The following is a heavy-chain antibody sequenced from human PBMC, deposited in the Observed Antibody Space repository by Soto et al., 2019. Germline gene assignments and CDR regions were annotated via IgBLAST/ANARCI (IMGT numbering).Heavy chain of an antibody. CDR1: GGSISSYY. CDR3: ARDCSGGSCYSGDAFDI. D-gene: IGHD2-15*01. V-gene: IGHV4-59*01. Sequence: SETLSLTCTVSGGSISSYYWSWIRQPPGKGLEWIGYIYYSGSTNYNPSLKSRVTISVDASKNQFSLKLSSVTAADTAVYYCARDCSGGSCYSGDAFDIWGQGTMVTVSS. J-gene: IGHJ3*02. CDR2: IYYSGST.